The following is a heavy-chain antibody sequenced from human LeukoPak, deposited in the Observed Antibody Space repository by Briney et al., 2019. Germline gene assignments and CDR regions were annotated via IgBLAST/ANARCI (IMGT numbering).Heavy chain of an antibody. CDR1: GFTFSGYS. Sequence: GGSLRLSCAASGFTFSGYSMNWVRQAPGRGLEWLSFISESGSVVFYADSVKGRFTISRDNAKSSLYLDMNSLRAEDTAIYYCASRVVGARFDYWGQGTLVTVSS. V-gene: IGHV3-48*04. J-gene: IGHJ4*02. D-gene: IGHD1-26*01. CDR3: ASRVVGARFDY. CDR2: ISESGSVV.